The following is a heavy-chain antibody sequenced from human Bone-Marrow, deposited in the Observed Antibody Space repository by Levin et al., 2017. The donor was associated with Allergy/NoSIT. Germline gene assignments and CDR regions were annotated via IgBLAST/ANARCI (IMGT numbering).Heavy chain of an antibody. CDR1: GFTFSNYA. V-gene: IGHV3-23*01. D-gene: IGHD1-1*01. Sequence: GGSLRLSCAASGFTFSNYAMSWVRQAPGKGLEGVSSISSSGSTTYHADSVKGRFTISRDNSKNTLYLQMNSLRAEDTAVYYCAKGSTKAGSTNYFDYWGQGTLVTVSS. CDR2: ISSSGSTT. CDR3: AKGSTKAGSTNYFDY. J-gene: IGHJ4*02.